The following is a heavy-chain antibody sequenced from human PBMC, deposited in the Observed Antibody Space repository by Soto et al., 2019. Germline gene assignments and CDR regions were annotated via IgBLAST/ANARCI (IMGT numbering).Heavy chain of an antibody. CDR2: IDWDDDK. D-gene: IGHD3-22*01. Sequence: SGPTLVNPTQTLTLTCTFSGFSLSTNGMSVSWIRQPPGKALEWLGRIDWDDDKYYSTSLKTRLTISKDTSKNQVVLTMTNMDPVDTATYYCARTSFDYDSRHYYPYFDYWGQGTLVTVSS. J-gene: IGHJ4*02. CDR1: GFSLSTNGMS. CDR3: ARTSFDYDSRHYYPYFDY. V-gene: IGHV2-70*11.